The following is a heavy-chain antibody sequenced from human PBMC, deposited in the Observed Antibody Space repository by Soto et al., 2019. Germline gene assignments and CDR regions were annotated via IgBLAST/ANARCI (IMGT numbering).Heavy chain of an antibody. CDR2: ISGSGGST. Sequence: GGSLRLSCAASGFTVSSNYMSWVRQAPGKGLEWVSAISGSGGSTYYADSVKGRFTISRDNSKNTLYLQMNSLRAEDTAVYYCAKDTQSGYSYGAWGQGTLVTVSS. V-gene: IGHV3-23*01. J-gene: IGHJ5*02. CDR3: AKDTQSGYSYGA. D-gene: IGHD5-18*01. CDR1: GFTVSSNY.